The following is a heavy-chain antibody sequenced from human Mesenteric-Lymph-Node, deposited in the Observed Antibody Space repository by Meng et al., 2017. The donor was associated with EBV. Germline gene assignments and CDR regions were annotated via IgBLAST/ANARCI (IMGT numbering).Heavy chain of an antibody. CDR2: IYYSGDT. CDR3: AREIYCTSASCPFDY. CDR1: GGYISSGGYY. D-gene: IGHD2-2*01. Sequence: QGPPEEPGPRLVKPSQTLSLTCTLSGGYISSGGYYWSWIRQPPGKGLEWIGYIYYSGDTYYNPSLKSRVSMSMDTSKNQFSLKLSSVTAADTAVYYCAREIYCTSASCPFDYWGQGTLVTVSS. J-gene: IGHJ4*02. V-gene: IGHV4-30-4*01.